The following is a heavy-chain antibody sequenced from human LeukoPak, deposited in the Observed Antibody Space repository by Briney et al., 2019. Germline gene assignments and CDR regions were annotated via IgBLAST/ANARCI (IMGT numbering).Heavy chain of an antibody. Sequence: GGSLRLSCAASGFTFSRYAMNWVRQVPGKGLEWVATIVGDGYKAYYADSVKGRFVISRDNSQNTLYLQMNSLRAEDTSIYYCAKDIVFLFGDHRGQGALVTVSS. CDR3: AKDIVFLFGDH. CDR2: IVGDGYKA. CDR1: GFTFSRYA. V-gene: IGHV3-23*01. J-gene: IGHJ4*02. D-gene: IGHD2-15*01.